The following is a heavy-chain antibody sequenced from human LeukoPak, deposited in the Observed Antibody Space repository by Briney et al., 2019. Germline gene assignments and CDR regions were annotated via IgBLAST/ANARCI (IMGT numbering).Heavy chain of an antibody. J-gene: IGHJ4*02. CDR1: GFTFGSYW. D-gene: IGHD5-12*01. V-gene: IGHV3-7*01. CDR3: ARDSGNSGYDVDDY. Sequence: GGSLRLTCAASGFTFGSYWMTWVRQAPEKGLEWVANIQKDGSEKNYVDSVKCRFTISRDNAKNSLYLQMNSLRAEDTAVYYCARDSGNSGYDVDDYWGQGTLVTVSS. CDR2: IQKDGSEK.